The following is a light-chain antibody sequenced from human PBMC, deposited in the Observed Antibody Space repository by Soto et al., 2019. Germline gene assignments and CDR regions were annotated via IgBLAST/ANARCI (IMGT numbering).Light chain of an antibody. V-gene: IGLV2-23*01. CDR2: EGS. CDR1: SSDVGTYNL. CDR3: FSYAGSGNVL. J-gene: IGLJ2*01. Sequence: QSVLTQPASVSGSPGQSITISCTGTSSDVGTYNLVSWYQQHPVKAPKLMIYEGSKRPSGVSNRFSGSNSGNTASLTISGLQAEDEADYYCFSYAGSGNVLLGGGTKLTVL.